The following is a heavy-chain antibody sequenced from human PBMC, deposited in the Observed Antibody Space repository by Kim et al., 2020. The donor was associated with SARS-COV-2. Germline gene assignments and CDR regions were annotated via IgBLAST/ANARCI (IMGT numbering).Heavy chain of an antibody. V-gene: IGHV6-1*01. CDR1: GDSVSSNSAA. Sequence: SQTLSLTCAISGDSVSSNSAAWNWIRQSPSRGLEWLGRTYYRSKWYNDYAVSVKSRITINPDTSKNQFSLQLNSVTPEDTAVYYCARDFTQSVCSSTSCYHHYYYYGMDVWGQGTTVTVSS. CDR2: TYYRSKWYN. CDR3: ARDFTQSVCSSTSCYHHYYYYGMDV. J-gene: IGHJ6*02. D-gene: IGHD2-2*01.